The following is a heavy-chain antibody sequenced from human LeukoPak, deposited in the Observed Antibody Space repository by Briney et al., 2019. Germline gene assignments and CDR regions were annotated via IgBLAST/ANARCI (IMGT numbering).Heavy chain of an antibody. CDR2: INRDETEK. J-gene: IGHJ4*02. CDR1: GFTFSTNW. V-gene: IGHV3-7*01. CDR3: ARLDNMDPGVPDF. Sequence: GGSLRLSCAASGFTFSTNWMGWVRQAPGKGLEWVATINRDETEKYYVDSVKGRFTISRDNTWDSLYLQMNSLRAEDSAVYYCARLDNMDPGVPDFWGPGTLVTVSS. D-gene: IGHD3-10*01.